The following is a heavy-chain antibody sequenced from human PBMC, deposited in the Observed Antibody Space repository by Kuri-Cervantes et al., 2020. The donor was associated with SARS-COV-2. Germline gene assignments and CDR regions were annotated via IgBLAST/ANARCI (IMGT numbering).Heavy chain of an antibody. D-gene: IGHD1-26*01. J-gene: IGHJ3*02. Sequence: ETLSLTCTVSGGSISSSSYYRGWIRQPPGKGLEWVSSISSSSNYIYYADSVKGRFTISRDNAKNSLYLQMNSLRAEDTAVYYCARAPRMGATGDAFDIWGQGTMVTVSS. V-gene: IGHV3-21*01. CDR2: ISSSSNYI. CDR3: ARAPRMGATGDAFDI. CDR1: GGSISSSSYY.